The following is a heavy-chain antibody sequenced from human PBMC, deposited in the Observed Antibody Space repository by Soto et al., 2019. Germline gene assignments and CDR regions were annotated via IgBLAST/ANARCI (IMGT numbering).Heavy chain of an antibody. CDR1: GFSLSGHG. J-gene: IGHJ4*03. CDR3: ARETNSGSDSTVAW. CDR2: VTGNDTER. V-gene: IGHV3-30*03. Sequence: QVQLVASGGGVVQPGRSLSLSCAASGFSLSGHGLHWVRQAPGGGLEWVAVVTGNDTERHYPDSVKGRFTITRDTSKNTVYLPMNSLRVEDTEMWYGARETNSGSDSTVAWWGHGTGVIVSS. D-gene: IGHD3-10*01.